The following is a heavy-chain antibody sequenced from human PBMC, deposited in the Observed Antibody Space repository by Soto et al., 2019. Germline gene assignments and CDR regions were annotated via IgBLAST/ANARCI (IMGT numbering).Heavy chain of an antibody. Sequence: SETLSLTCTVSGCSISSYYWSLIRQPPGKGLEWIGYIYYSGSTNYNPSLKSRVTISVDTSKNQFSLKLSSVTAADTAVYYCARSSDSSGYYYSVHYYFDYWGQGTLVTVSS. V-gene: IGHV4-59*01. CDR1: GCSISSYY. J-gene: IGHJ4*02. CDR3: ARSSDSSGYYYSVHYYFDY. CDR2: IYYSGST. D-gene: IGHD3-22*01.